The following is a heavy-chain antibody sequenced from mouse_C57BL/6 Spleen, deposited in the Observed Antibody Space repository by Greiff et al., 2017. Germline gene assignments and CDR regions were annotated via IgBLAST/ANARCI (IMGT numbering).Heavy chain of an antibody. V-gene: IGHV1-26*01. CDR2: INPNNGGT. J-gene: IGHJ1*03. D-gene: IGHD1-1*01. Sequence: EVKLVESGPELVKPGASVKISCKASGYTFTDYYMNWVKQSHGKSLEWIGDINPNNGGTSYNQKFKGKATLTVDKSSITAYMELRSLTSEDSAVYYCARGKDYYGSTWYFDVWGTGTTVTVSS. CDR3: ARGKDYYGSTWYFDV. CDR1: GYTFTDYY.